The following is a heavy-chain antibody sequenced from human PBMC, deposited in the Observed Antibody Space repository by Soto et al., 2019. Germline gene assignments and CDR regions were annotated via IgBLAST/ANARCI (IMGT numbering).Heavy chain of an antibody. CDR1: GFTFSSYD. CDR2: IGTAGDT. Sequence: EVQLVESGGGLVQPGGSLRLSCAASGFTFSSYDMHWVRQATGKGLEWVSAIGTAGDTYYPGSVKGRFTISRENAKNSLYLQMNSLRAGDTAVYYCARGAAAGTGWFDPWGQGTLVTVSS. J-gene: IGHJ5*02. D-gene: IGHD6-13*01. CDR3: ARGAAAGTGWFDP. V-gene: IGHV3-13*01.